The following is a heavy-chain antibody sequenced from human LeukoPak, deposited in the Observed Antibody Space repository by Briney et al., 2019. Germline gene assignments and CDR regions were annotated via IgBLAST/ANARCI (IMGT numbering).Heavy chain of an antibody. J-gene: IGHJ4*02. CDR3: ARRYDSSAYYPY. CDR1: GYSFTSYW. Sequence: GESLKISCKGSGYSFTSYWIGWLRQMPGKGLEWMGIIYPGDSDTRYSPSFQGQVTISADKSINTAYLQWSSLKASDTAIYYCARRYDSSAYYPYWGQGTLVTVSS. V-gene: IGHV5-51*01. D-gene: IGHD3-22*01. CDR2: IYPGDSDT.